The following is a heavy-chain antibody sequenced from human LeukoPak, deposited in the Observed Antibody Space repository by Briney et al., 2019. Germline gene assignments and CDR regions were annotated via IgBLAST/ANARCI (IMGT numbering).Heavy chain of an antibody. Sequence: GGSLRLSCAASGFTFSSYAMHWVRQAPGKGLEWVAVISYDGSNKYYADSVKGRFTISRDNSKNTLYLQMNSLRAEDTAVYYCAKTPTPIVVVIPPEFDPWGQGTLVTVSS. J-gene: IGHJ5*02. CDR3: AKTPTPIVVVIPPEFDP. V-gene: IGHV3-30-3*01. D-gene: IGHD3-22*01. CDR1: GFTFSSYA. CDR2: ISYDGSNK.